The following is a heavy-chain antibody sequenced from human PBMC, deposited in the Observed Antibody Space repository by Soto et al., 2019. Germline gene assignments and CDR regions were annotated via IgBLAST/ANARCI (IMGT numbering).Heavy chain of an antibody. V-gene: IGHV5-10-1*01. Sequence: PGESLKISCKGSGYSFAGYWITWVRQKPGKGLEWMGRIDPSDSQTYYSPSFRGHVTISVTKSITTVFLQWSSPRASGTAMYYCARQIYDSDTGPNFQYYFDSWGQGTPVTVSS. CDR2: IDPSDSQT. D-gene: IGHD3-22*01. J-gene: IGHJ4*02. CDR1: GYSFAGYW. CDR3: ARQIYDSDTGPNFQYYFDS.